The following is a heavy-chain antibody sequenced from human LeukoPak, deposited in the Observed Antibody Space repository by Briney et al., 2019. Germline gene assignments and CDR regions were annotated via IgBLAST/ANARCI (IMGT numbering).Heavy chain of an antibody. CDR1: GFTFSSYG. CDR2: ISYDGSNK. CDR3: AKSGGRNYYGSGSYVAYYYYYGMDV. Sequence: PGGSLRLSCAASGFTFSSYGMHWVRQAPGKGLEWVAVISYDGSNKYYADSVKGRFTISRDNSKNTLYLQMNSLRAEDTAVYYCAKSGGRNYYGSGSYVAYYYYYGMDVWGQGTTVTVSS. J-gene: IGHJ6*02. V-gene: IGHV3-30*18. D-gene: IGHD3-10*01.